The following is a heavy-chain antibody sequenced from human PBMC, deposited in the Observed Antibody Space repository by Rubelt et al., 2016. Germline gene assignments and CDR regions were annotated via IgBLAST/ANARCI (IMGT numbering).Heavy chain of an antibody. J-gene: IGHJ4*02. V-gene: IGHV1-69*10. Sequence: GIIPILGIANYAQKLQGRVTITADKSTSTAYMELSSLRSEDTAVYYCAREAYDSSGYYPYYFDYWGQGTLVTVSS. CDR2: IIPILGIA. D-gene: IGHD3-22*01. CDR3: AREAYDSSGYYPYYFDY.